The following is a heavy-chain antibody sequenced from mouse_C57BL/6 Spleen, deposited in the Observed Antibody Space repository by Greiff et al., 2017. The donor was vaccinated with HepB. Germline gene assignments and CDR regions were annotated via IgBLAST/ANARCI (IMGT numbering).Heavy chain of an antibody. CDR1: GFTFSDYY. Sequence: EVQRVESEGGLVQPGSSMKLSCTASGFTFSDYYMAWVRQVPEKGLEWVANINYDGSSTYYLDSLKSRFIISRDNAKNILYLQMSSLKSEDTATYYCARHYSNLYAMDYWGQGTSVTVSS. V-gene: IGHV5-16*01. CDR3: ARHYSNLYAMDY. J-gene: IGHJ4*01. D-gene: IGHD2-5*01. CDR2: INYDGSST.